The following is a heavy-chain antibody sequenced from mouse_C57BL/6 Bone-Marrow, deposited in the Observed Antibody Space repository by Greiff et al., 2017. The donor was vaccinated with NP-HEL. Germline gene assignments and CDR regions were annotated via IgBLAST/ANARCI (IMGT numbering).Heavy chain of an antibody. D-gene: IGHD1-1*01. J-gene: IGHJ1*03. V-gene: IGHV1-50*01. CDR1: GYTFTSYW. CDR3: ARWGFYYGSSHWYFDV. Sequence: QVQLQQPGAELVKPGASVKLSCKASGYTFTSYWMQWVKQRPGQGLEWIGEIDPSDSYTNYNQKFKGKATLTVDTSSSTAYMQLSSLTSEDSAVYYCARWGFYYGSSHWYFDVWGTGTTVTVSS. CDR2: IDPSDSYT.